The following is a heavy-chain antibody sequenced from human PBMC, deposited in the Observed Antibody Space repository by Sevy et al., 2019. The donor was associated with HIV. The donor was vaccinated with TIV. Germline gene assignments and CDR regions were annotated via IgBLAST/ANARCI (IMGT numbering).Heavy chain of an antibody. V-gene: IGHV3-33*01. CDR2: MWYDGSNK. J-gene: IGHJ4*02. D-gene: IGHD3-10*01. CDR3: ARENYYGSGSYQIIDY. Sequence: GGSLRLSCAASGFTFSSYGMHWVRQAPGKGLEWVAVMWYDGSNKYYADSVKGRFTISRDNSKNTLYLQMNSLRAEDTAVYYCARENYYGSGSYQIIDYWGQGTLVTVSS. CDR1: GFTFSSYG.